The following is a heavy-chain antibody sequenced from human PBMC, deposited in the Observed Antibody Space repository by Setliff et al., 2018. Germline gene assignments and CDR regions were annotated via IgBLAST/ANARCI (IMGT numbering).Heavy chain of an antibody. CDR3: AGAQAAKNWSYFVLGY. CDR2: ISSSGSTI. J-gene: IGHJ4*02. D-gene: IGHD1-7*01. CDR1: SFTFSRYL. Sequence: GRSLRLPSPASSFTFSRYLMNWVGQAPGKGLEWVSCISSSGSTIYYADSVKGRFTISRDNAKNSLYQQMNSLRAEETAVYYCAGAQAAKNWSYFVLGYWGQGTLVTVSS. V-gene: IGHV3-48*03.